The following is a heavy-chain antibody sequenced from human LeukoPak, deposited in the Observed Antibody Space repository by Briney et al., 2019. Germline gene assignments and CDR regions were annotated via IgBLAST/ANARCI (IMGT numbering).Heavy chain of an antibody. CDR2: FDPEDGET. Sequence: ASVKVSCKVSGYTLTELSMHWVRQAPGKGLEWMGGFDPEDGETIYAQKFQGRVTMTEDTSTDTAYMELSSLRSEDTAVYYCATGTSRYCSSTSCLHDAFDIWGQGTMVTVSS. D-gene: IGHD2-2*01. CDR3: ATGTSRYCSSTSCLHDAFDI. J-gene: IGHJ3*02. V-gene: IGHV1-24*01. CDR1: GYTLTELS.